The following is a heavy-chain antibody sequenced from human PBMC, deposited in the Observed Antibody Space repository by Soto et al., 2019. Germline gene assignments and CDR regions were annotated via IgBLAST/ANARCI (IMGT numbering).Heavy chain of an antibody. J-gene: IGHJ5*02. CDR1: GGSISSSNW. Sequence: SEALSLTCAVSGGSISSSNWWSWVRQPPGKGLEWIGEIYHSGSTNYNPSLKSRVTISVDKSKNQFSLKLSSVTAADTAVYYCARAPITIFGVVMGVDPWGQGTLVTVSS. CDR3: ARAPITIFGVVMGVDP. V-gene: IGHV4-4*02. D-gene: IGHD3-3*01. CDR2: IYHSGST.